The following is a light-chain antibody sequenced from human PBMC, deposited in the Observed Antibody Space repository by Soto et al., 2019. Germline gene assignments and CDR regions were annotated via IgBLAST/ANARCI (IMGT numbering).Light chain of an antibody. J-gene: IGKJ2*01. CDR1: QTINDY. CDR2: HAS. V-gene: IGKV1-9*01. CDR3: KQLRAXPHT. Sequence: DIQLTQSPSFLSASVGDRVTVTCRASQTINDYLALFQKKEGKAPELLIYHASTFQGGVPSRFSGHGFGIEFTLTISSLQPEDFATYYSKQLRAXPHTCGQGTKV.